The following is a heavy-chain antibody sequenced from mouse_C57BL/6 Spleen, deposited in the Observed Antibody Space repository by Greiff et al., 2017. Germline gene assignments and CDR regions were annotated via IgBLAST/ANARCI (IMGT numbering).Heavy chain of an antibody. Sequence: QVQLQQPGAELVKPGASVKMSCKASGYTFTSYWITWVKQRPGQGLEWIGDIYPGSGSTNYNEKFKSKATLTVDTSSSTAYMQLSSLTSEDSAVYYCGRGGKTAQATFLFDYGGQGTTLTVSS. CDR3: GRGGKTAQATFLFDY. J-gene: IGHJ2*01. V-gene: IGHV1-55*01. CDR2: IYPGSGST. CDR1: GYTFTSYW. D-gene: IGHD3-2*02.